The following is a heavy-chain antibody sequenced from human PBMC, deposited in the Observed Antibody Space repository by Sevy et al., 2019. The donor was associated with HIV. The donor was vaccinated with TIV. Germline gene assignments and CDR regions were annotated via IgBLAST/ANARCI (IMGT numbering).Heavy chain of an antibody. D-gene: IGHD3-10*01. V-gene: IGHV3-7*01. CDR2: IKQDGSEK. CDR1: GFTFSSYW. CDR3: ARERKYQLPCTYGSGSYADY. J-gene: IGHJ4*02. Sequence: GGSLRLSCAASGFTFSSYWMSWVRQAPGKGLEWVANIKQDGSEKYYVDSVKGRFTISRDNAKNSLYLQMNSLRAEDTAVYYCARERKYQLPCTYGSGSYADYWGQGTLVTVSS.